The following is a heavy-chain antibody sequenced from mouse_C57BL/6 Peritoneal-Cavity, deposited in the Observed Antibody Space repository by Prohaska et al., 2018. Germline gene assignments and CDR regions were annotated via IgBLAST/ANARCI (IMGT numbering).Heavy chain of an antibody. CDR3: ASNYPFAY. J-gene: IGHJ3*01. CDR1: GIDFSRYW. CDR2: INPDSSTI. Sequence: EVRLLQSGGGMVQPGGSLKLSCAASGIDFSRYWMSWVRRAPGKGLEWIGEINPDSSTINYAPSLKDKFIISRDNAKNTLYLQMSKLRSEDTAIYYCASNYPFAYWGQGTLVTVSA. D-gene: IGHD2-1*01. V-gene: IGHV4-1*01.